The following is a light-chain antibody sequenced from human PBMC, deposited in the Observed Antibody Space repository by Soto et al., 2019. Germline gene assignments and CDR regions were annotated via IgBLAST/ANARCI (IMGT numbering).Light chain of an antibody. CDR3: QSFDSSLSGYV. J-gene: IGLJ1*01. V-gene: IGLV1-40*01. Sequence: QSVLTQPPSVSGAPGQRVTISCTGRSSNIGAGYDVHWYQQLPGTAPKLLIYGDSNRPSGLPDRFSGSKSGTSASLAITGLQAEDEADYYCQSFDSSLSGYVFGTGTKVTVL. CDR2: GDS. CDR1: SSNIGAGYD.